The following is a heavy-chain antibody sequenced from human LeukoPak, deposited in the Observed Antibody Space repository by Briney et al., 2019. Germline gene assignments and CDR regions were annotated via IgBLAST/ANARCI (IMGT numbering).Heavy chain of an antibody. CDR2: ISGSGGRT. J-gene: IGHJ4*02. Sequence: GGSLRLSCAVSGITLSNYGMSWVRQAPGKGLEWVAGISGSGGRTNYADAVKGRFTISRDNAKNTLYLQMNSLRVEDTAVYFCAKRGVVIRVILVGFHKEAYYFDSWGQGALVTVSS. D-gene: IGHD3-22*01. V-gene: IGHV3-23*01. CDR3: AKRGVVIRVILVGFHKEAYYFDS. CDR1: GITLSNYG.